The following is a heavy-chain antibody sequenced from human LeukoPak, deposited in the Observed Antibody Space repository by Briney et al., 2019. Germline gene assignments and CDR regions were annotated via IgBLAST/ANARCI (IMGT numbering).Heavy chain of an antibody. D-gene: IGHD3-10*01. J-gene: IGHJ3*02. CDR1: GGTFSSYA. CDR2: ISAYNGNT. CDR3: ARERGSVYGSGSYYNPRNAFDI. V-gene: IGHV1-18*01. Sequence: ASVKVSCKASGGTFSSYAISWVRQAPGQGLEWMGWISAYNGNTNYAQKLQGRVTMTTDTSTSTAYMELRSLRSDDTAVYYCARERGSVYGSGSYYNPRNAFDIWGQGTMVTVSS.